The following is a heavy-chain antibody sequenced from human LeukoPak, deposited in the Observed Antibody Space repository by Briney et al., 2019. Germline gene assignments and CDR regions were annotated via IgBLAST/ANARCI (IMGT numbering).Heavy chain of an antibody. CDR1: GGTFSSYA. D-gene: IGHD2-2*01. Sequence: SVKVSCKASGGTFSSYAISWVRQAPGQGLEWMGGIIPIFGTANYAQKFQGRVTITTDESTSTAYMELSSLRSEDTAVYYCARGVVPAATPHFDYWGQGTLVTVSS. CDR2: IIPIFGTA. J-gene: IGHJ4*02. V-gene: IGHV1-69*05. CDR3: ARGVVPAATPHFDY.